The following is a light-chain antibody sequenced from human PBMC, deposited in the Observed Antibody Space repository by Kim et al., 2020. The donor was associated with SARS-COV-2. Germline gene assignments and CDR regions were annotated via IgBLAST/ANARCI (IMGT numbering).Light chain of an antibody. V-gene: IGLV1-51*01. J-gene: IGLJ3*02. CDR2: DNN. CDR3: GTWDSSLSAEV. Sequence: QSVLTQPPSVSAAPGQKVTISCSGSSSNIGNNYVSWYQQLPGTAPKLLICDNNKRPSGIPDRFSGSKSGTSATLGITGLQTGDEADYYCGTWDSSLSAEVFGGGTQLTVL. CDR1: SSNIGNNY.